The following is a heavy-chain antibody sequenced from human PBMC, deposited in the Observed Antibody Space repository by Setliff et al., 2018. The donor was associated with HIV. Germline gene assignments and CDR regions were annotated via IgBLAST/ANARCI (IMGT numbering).Heavy chain of an antibody. J-gene: IGHJ4*02. CDR2: ISSYNDNT. D-gene: IGHD4-4*01. CDR1: GYSFTNYG. Sequence: ASVKVSCKASGYSFTNYGISWVRQAPGQGLEWMGWISSYNDNTNYALNLQGRVTMTTDTSTSTAYMEMRSLRSEDTAVYYCARDAFDYTAYYWGQGTLVTVSS. CDR3: ARDAFDYTAYY. V-gene: IGHV1-18*01.